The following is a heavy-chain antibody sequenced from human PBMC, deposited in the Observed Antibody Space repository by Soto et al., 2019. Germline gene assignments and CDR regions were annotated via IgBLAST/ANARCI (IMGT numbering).Heavy chain of an antibody. CDR3: GRGLGGGWYYFDY. D-gene: IGHD6-19*01. J-gene: IGHJ4*02. Sequence: QGHLVQSGVEVKEPGASVRVSCKASGYSFINYGIGWVRQAPGQGLEWMGWITVNSGNTNYPQKFQGRVTMTTDTSTSTAYMDLRGLTSDDTAVYYCGRGLGGGWYYFDYWGPGTLVTVSS. CDR2: ITVNSGNT. V-gene: IGHV1-18*04. CDR1: GYSFINYG.